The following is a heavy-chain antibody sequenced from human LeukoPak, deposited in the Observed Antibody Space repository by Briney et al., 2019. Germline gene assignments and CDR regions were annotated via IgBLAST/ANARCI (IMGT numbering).Heavy chain of an antibody. V-gene: IGHV3-23*01. J-gene: IGHJ4*02. Sequence: QAGGSLRLSCIASGITFSSYAMTWVRQAPGKGLEWVSAIGGGGGNSYYADSVRGRFTISRDNSKNTLYLQMNSLRAEDTAIYYCAKNGGDSYGTGHFDYWGQGTLVTVSS. CDR2: IGGGGGNS. CDR3: AKNGGDSYGTGHFDY. CDR1: GITFSSYA. D-gene: IGHD5-18*01.